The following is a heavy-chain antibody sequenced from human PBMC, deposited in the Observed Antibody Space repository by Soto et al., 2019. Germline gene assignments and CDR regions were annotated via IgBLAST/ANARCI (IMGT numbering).Heavy chain of an antibody. CDR2: ISGSGGST. CDR1: GFTFSSYA. CDR3: AKVGTTAYCGGDCGYYFDY. Sequence: EVQLLESGGGLVQPGGSLRLSCAASGFTFSSYAMSWVRQAPGKGLEWVSAISGSGGSTYYADSVKGRFTISRDNSKNTLYLQRNSLRAEDTAVYYCAKVGTTAYCGGDCGYYFDYWGQGTLVTVSS. D-gene: IGHD2-21*02. V-gene: IGHV3-23*01. J-gene: IGHJ4*02.